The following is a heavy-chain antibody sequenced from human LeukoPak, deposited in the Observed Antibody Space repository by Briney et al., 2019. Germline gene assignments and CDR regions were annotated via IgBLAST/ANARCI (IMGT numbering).Heavy chain of an antibody. CDR1: GYTFTSYA. CDR3: ARDQSSSWSNVFDP. Sequence: GASVKVSCKASGYTFTSYAMHWVRQAPGQRLEWMGWINAGNGNTKYSQKFQGRVTITRDTSASTAYMELSSLRSEDTAVYYCARDQSSSWSNVFDPWGQGTLVTVSS. V-gene: IGHV1-3*01. CDR2: INAGNGNT. D-gene: IGHD6-13*01. J-gene: IGHJ5*02.